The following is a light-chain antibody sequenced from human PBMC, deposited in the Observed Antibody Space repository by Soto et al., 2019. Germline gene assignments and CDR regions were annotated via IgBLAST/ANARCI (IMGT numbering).Light chain of an antibody. CDR3: QQYGSSPQT. CDR2: GAS. V-gene: IGKV3-20*01. Sequence: EIVLTQSPGTLSLSPGERATLSCRASQSVSSSYLAWYLQKPGQAPRLLIYGASSRATGIPDRFSGSGSGTDFTLTISRLEPEDFVVYYCQQYGSSPQTFGQGTKVDIK. CDR1: QSVSSSY. J-gene: IGKJ1*01.